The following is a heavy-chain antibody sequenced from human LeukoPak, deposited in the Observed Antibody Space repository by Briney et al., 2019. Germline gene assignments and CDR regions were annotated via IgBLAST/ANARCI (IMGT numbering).Heavy chain of an antibody. V-gene: IGHV3-30*18. CDR1: GFTFSSFG. CDR3: AKEEWELQNFDY. Sequence: PGGSLRLSCAASGFTFSSFGMHWVRQAPGKGLEWVAVSYDESNKYYADSVKGRFTISRDNSKNTLYLQMNSLRAEDTAVYYCAKEEWELQNFDYWGQGTLVTVSS. CDR2: SYDESNK. J-gene: IGHJ4*02. D-gene: IGHD1-26*01.